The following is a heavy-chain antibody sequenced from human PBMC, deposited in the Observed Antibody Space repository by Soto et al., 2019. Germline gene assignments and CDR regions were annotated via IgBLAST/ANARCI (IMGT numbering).Heavy chain of an antibody. Sequence: EVQLVESGGGLVQPGGSLRLSCAASGFTFSSYSMNWVRQAPGKGLEWVSYISSSSSTIYYADSVKGRFTISRDNAKNSLYLQMNSLRDEDTAVYYCATGAGTSYYYYGMDVWGQGTTVTVSS. CDR2: ISSSSSTI. J-gene: IGHJ6*02. V-gene: IGHV3-48*02. D-gene: IGHD1-1*01. CDR3: ATGAGTSYYYYGMDV. CDR1: GFTFSSYS.